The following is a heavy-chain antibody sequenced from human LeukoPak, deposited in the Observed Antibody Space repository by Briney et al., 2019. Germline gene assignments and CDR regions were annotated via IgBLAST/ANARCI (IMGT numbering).Heavy chain of an antibody. Sequence: SETLSLTCTVSGGSISSSSYYWGWVRQPPGKGLEWIGSIYYSGGTYYNPPLKSRVPISVDTSKNPSSLKLSSVTAADTAVYYCARQVPCSGGSCYYFDYWGQGTLVTVSS. CDR2: IYYSGGT. V-gene: IGHV4-39*01. CDR3: ARQVPCSGGSCYYFDY. J-gene: IGHJ4*02. CDR1: GGSISSSSYY. D-gene: IGHD2-15*01.